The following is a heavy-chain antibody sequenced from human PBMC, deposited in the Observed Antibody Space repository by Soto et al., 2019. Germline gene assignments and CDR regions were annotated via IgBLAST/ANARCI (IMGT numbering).Heavy chain of an antibody. J-gene: IGHJ5*02. CDR1: GFTFYNYA. Sequence: PGGSLRLSCAASGFTFYNYAMNWVRQVPGKGLEWVSTITGSAATAYYADSVKGRFIISRDNSKNTLYLQMNSLRAEDTAIYYCAKDALYGDTLNWFDPWGQGTLVTVSS. D-gene: IGHD2-2*02. V-gene: IGHV3-23*01. CDR2: ITGSAATA. CDR3: AKDALYGDTLNWFDP.